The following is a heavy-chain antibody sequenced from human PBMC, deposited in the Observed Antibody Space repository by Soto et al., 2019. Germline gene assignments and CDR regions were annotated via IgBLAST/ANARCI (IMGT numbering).Heavy chain of an antibody. CDR2: IYYSGST. J-gene: IGHJ3*02. V-gene: IGHV4-59*01. CDR1: GGSISSYY. Sequence: SETQSLTCTVSGGSISSYYGSWIRQPPGKGLEWIGYIYYSGSTNYNPSLKSRVTISVDTSKNQFSLKLSSVTAADTAVYYCARVWGGAFDIWGQGTMVTVSS. CDR3: ARVWGGAFDI. D-gene: IGHD3-10*01.